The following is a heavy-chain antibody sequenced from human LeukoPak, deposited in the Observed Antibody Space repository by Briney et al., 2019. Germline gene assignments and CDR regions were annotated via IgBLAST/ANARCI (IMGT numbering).Heavy chain of an antibody. V-gene: IGHV4-34*01. CDR3: ARDNKAVLATADY. Sequence: PSETLSLTCAVYGGSFSGYYWSWIRQPPGKGLEWIGEINHSGSTNYNPSLKSRVTISVDTSKNQFSLRLSSVTAADTAVYYCARDNKAVLATADYWGQGTLVTVSS. CDR1: GGSFSGYY. J-gene: IGHJ4*02. D-gene: IGHD2/OR15-2a*01. CDR2: INHSGST.